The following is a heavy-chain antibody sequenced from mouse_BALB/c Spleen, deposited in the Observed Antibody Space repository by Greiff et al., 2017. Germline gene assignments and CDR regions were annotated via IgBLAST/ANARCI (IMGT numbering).Heavy chain of an antibody. CDR1: GYSITSDYA. V-gene: IGHV3-2*02. CDR2: ISYSGST. D-gene: IGHD3-1*01. CDR3: ARKSSGPAWCAY. Sequence: EVQGVESGPGLVKPSQSLSLTCTVTGYSITSDYAWNWIRQFPGNKLEWMGYISYSGSTSYNPSLKSRISITRDTSKNQFFLQLNSVTTEDTATYYCARKSSGPAWCAYWGQGTLVTVSA. J-gene: IGHJ3*01.